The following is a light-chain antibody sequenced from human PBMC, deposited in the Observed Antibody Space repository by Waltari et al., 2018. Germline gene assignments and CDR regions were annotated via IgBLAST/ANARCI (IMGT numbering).Light chain of an antibody. CDR3: QQYNSDSHS. V-gene: IGKV1-5*03. Sequence: DIQMTQSPSSLSASVGDKVTITCRASQSISTWLAWFQLKPGKAPKLLIYKASNLESGVPSVFSGSGSGTEFTLTISSLLPEDFATYYCQQYNSDSHSFGQGTRLEIK. CDR2: KAS. J-gene: IGKJ2*01. CDR1: QSISTW.